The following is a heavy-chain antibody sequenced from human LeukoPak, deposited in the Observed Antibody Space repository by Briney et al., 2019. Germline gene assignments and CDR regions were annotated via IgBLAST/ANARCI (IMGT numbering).Heavy chain of an antibody. D-gene: IGHD3-3*01. CDR3: ATPFGYYYYYGMDV. CDR2: INHSGST. V-gene: IGHV4-34*01. J-gene: IGHJ6*02. CDR1: GGSFSGYY. Sequence: SETLSLTCTVYGGSFSGYYWSWIRQPPGKGLEWIGEINHSGSTNYNPSLKSRVTISVDTSKNQFSLKLSSVTAADTAVYYCATPFGYYYYYGMDVWGQGTTVTVSS.